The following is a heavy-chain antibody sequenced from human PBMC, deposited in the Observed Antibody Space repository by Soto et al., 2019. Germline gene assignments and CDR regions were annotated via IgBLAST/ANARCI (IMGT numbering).Heavy chain of an antibody. J-gene: IGHJ5*02. V-gene: IGHV1-2*02. CDR2: INPNSGGT. CDR3: ARGGMYHWKDAWFDP. D-gene: IGHD1-1*01. Sequence: ASVKVSCKASGYTFTGYYMHWVRQAPGQGLEWMGWINPNSGGTNYAQKFQGRVTMTRDTSISTAYMELSRLRSDDTAVYYCARGGMYHWKDAWFDPWGQGTLVTVSS. CDR1: GYTFTGYY.